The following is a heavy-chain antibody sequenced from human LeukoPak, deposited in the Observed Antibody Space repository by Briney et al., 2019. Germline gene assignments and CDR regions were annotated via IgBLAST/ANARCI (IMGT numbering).Heavy chain of an antibody. CDR3: VTFWGSMESDWLRDGMDV. D-gene: IGHD2-21*02. CDR2: TNQDGSQN. CDR1: GFTFSNYA. Sequence: PGGSLRLSCAASGFTFSNYAMSWVRQAPGKGLEWVGNTNQDGSQNYYVDSVKGRFTISRDNAKNALYLQMNSLRAEDTAIYYCVTFWGSMESDWLRDGMDVWGQGTTVTVSS. V-gene: IGHV3-7*01. J-gene: IGHJ6*02.